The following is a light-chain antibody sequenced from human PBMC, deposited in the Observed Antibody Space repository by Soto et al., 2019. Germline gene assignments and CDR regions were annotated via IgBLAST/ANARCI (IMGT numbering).Light chain of an antibody. CDR2: DAS. J-gene: IGKJ1*01. Sequence: EIVLTQSPATLSLSPGERATLSCRASQSVSTYFAWYQQKPGQAPRLIIYDASSRATGIPARFSGSGSGTDFTLTISSLEPEDFAVYYCQHRSNWPRTFGQGTKVEI. CDR3: QHRSNWPRT. V-gene: IGKV3-11*01. CDR1: QSVSTY.